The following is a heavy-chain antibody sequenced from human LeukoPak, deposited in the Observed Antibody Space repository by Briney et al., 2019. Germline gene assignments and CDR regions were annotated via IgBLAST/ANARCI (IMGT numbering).Heavy chain of an antibody. Sequence: PSETLSLTCTVSGGSISSSSYYWGWIRQPPGKGLEWIGSIYYSGSTYYNPSLKSRVTISVDTPKNQFSLKLSSVTAADTAVYYCAAYSGYDYDEYYFDYWGQGTLVTVSS. J-gene: IGHJ4*02. D-gene: IGHD5-12*01. CDR2: IYYSGST. V-gene: IGHV4-39*01. CDR3: AAYSGYDYDEYYFDY. CDR1: GGSISSSSYY.